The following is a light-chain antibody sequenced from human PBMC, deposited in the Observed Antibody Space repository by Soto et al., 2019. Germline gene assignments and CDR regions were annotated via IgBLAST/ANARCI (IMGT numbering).Light chain of an antibody. CDR2: WAS. J-gene: IGKJ3*01. CDR3: QQYYSTPPL. CDR1: QSVFYSTNNKNY. Sequence: DIVMTQSPDSLTVSLGERATINCKSSQSVFYSTNNKNYLAWYQQKPGQPPKLLIYWASTRESGVPDRFSGRGSGTDFTLPISSLQAEDVAVYYCQQYYSTPPLFCPGTKVDIK. V-gene: IGKV4-1*01.